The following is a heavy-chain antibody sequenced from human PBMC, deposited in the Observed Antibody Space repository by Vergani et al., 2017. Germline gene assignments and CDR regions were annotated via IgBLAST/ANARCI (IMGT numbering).Heavy chain of an antibody. D-gene: IGHD2-15*01. CDR3: TTDNQQSSLGHCSVTNCYGGVFDI. J-gene: IGHJ3*02. Sequence: EVQLVESGGGLVTSGGSFRPPCGVLDFTSINAWITWVRRAPGKGLEGVGRTKSKTDGGTTYYAAPVKGKFTSSRDDSKNTLYLQMNSLKTEDTAVYYCTTDNQQSSLGHCSVTNCYGGVFDIWGQGTVVTVSS. CDR1: DFTSINAW. CDR2: TKSKTDGGTT. V-gene: IGHV3-15*01.